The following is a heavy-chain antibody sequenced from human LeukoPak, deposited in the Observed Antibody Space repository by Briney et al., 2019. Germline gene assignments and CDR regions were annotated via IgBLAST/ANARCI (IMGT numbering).Heavy chain of an antibody. V-gene: IGHV1-69*13. J-gene: IGHJ6*02. D-gene: IGHD3-3*01. Sequence: GASVKVSCKASGGTFSSYAISWVRQAPGQGLEWMGGIIPIFGTANYAQKFQGRVTITADESTSTAYMELSSLRSEDTAVYYCARDGSGYSPDGYYGMDVWGQGTTVTVSS. CDR2: IIPIFGTA. CDR1: GGTFSSYA. CDR3: ARDGSGYSPDGYYGMDV.